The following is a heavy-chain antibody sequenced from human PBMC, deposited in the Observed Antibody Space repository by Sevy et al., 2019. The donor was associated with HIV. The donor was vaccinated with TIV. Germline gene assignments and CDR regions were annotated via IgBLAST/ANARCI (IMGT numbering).Heavy chain of an antibody. CDR3: ARGVGSSGYFDY. CDR1: GGSISSGGYS. D-gene: IGHD3-22*01. V-gene: IGHV4-30-2*01. CDR2: IYHSGST. Sequence: SETLSLTCAVSGGSISSGGYSWSWIRQPPGKGLEWIGYIYHSGSTYYHPSLKSRVTISVDRSKNQFSLKLSSVTAADTAVYYCARGVGSSGYFDYWGQGTLVTVSS. J-gene: IGHJ4*02.